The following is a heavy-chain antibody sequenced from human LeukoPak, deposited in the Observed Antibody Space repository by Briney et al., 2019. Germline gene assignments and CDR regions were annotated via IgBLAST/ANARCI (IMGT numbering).Heavy chain of an antibody. CDR1: GFTFSSYS. CDR3: ARDSGIQLWF. CDR2: IYSGGTT. J-gene: IGHJ4*02. Sequence: GGSLRLSCAASGFTFSSYSMNWVRQAPGKGLEWVSVIYSGGTTYYADSVKGRFTISRHDSKNTVYLQMNSLRAEDTAVYYCARDSGIQLWFGGQGTLVTVSS. D-gene: IGHD5-18*01. V-gene: IGHV3-53*04.